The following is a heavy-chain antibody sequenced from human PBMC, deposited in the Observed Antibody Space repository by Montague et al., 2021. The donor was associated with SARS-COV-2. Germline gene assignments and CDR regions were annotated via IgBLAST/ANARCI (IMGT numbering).Heavy chain of an antibody. Sequence: SETLSLTCGVYGGSFNFYYWSWILQPPGKGLEWSGEVNHRGSTNNNPSLQTRVTISIDTYKNQFSLKLSSVTAADTAVYYCSRGQEVDAINGDLNYWGQGTLVTVSS. CDR3: SRGQEVDAINGDLNY. V-gene: IGHV4-34*01. CDR2: VNHRGST. D-gene: IGHD2-15*01. CDR1: GGSFNFYY. J-gene: IGHJ4*02.